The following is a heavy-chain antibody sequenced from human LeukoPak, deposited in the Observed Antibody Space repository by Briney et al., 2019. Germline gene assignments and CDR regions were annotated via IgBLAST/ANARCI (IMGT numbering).Heavy chain of an antibody. Sequence: PGGSLRLSCAASGFVFSVFGMHWVRQAPGKGLEWVAFMRFDGSNAYYSDSVKGRFTISRDNSKNTLYLQMKSLTTEDTAVYYCAKVRVMSQGLGDWGQGTLVTVSS. CDR2: MRFDGSNA. J-gene: IGHJ4*02. V-gene: IGHV3-30*02. CDR3: AKVRVMSQGLGD. CDR1: GFVFSVFG. D-gene: IGHD3-10*01.